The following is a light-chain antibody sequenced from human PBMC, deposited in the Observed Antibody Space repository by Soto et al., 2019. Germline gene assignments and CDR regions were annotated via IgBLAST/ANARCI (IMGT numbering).Light chain of an antibody. V-gene: IGKV3-20*01. CDR2: GAS. J-gene: IGKJ1*01. CDR3: QQSYSTPWT. Sequence: IVLSQSLGTMSLSPWERATISCRASQSVSSTYLAWYQQKAGQAPRLLIYGASSRATGIPDRFSGSGSGTDFTLTISRLEPEDLATYYCQQSYSTPWTFGQGTNVDIK. CDR1: QSVSSTY.